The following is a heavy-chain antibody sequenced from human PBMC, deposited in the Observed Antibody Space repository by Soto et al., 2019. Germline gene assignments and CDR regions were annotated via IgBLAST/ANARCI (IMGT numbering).Heavy chain of an antibody. D-gene: IGHD1-26*01. J-gene: IGHJ4*02. Sequence: SETLSLTCSVSGGSISDYYWSWIRQPPGRGLEWIGYIYKSGSTNYNPSLKSRGTISVDTSKNLFSLKLSSVTAADTAVYYCARDQNGSPHFDYWGQGTLVTVSS. CDR1: GGSISDYY. CDR2: IYKSGST. CDR3: ARDQNGSPHFDY. V-gene: IGHV4-59*01.